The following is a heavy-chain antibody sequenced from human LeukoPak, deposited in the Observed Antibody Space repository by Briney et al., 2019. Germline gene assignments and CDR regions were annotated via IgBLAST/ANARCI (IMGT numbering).Heavy chain of an antibody. J-gene: IGHJ4*02. CDR1: GFTFSSYA. CDR2: ISGSGGST. CDR3: AKDRGFIAAAGSDDY. Sequence: GGSLRLSCAASGFTFSSYAMSWVRQAPGKGLEWVSAISGSGGSTYYADSVKGRFTISRDNSKNTLYLQTNSLRAEDTAVYYCAKDRGFIAAAGSDDYWGQGTLVTVSS. D-gene: IGHD6-13*01. V-gene: IGHV3-23*01.